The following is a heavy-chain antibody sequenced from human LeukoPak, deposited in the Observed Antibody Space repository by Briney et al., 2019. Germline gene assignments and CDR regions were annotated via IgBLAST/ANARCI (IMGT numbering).Heavy chain of an antibody. CDR1: GFTFSSYG. Sequence: GGSLRLSCAASGFTFSSYGMHWVRQAPGKGLEWVAFIRYDGSNKYYADSVKGRFTISRDNSKNTLYLQMNSLRAEDTAVYYCAKDSLLLWFGESTNAFDIWGQGTMVTVSS. V-gene: IGHV3-30*02. CDR3: AKDSLLLWFGESTNAFDI. CDR2: IRYDGSNK. J-gene: IGHJ3*02. D-gene: IGHD3-10*01.